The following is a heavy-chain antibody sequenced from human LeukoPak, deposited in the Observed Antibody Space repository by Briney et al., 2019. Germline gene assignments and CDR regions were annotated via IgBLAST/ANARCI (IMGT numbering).Heavy chain of an antibody. V-gene: IGHV4-39*07. D-gene: IGHD3-9*01. Sequence: SETLSFTCSVSGGSISTSNYYWVWIRQSPAKGLEWIGSIFHNGNAFYSPSLQSRVTMSLDTSKSQFYLRLTSVTAADTALYYCAKTKLDWLLFDFWGQGILVTVSS. CDR3: AKTKLDWLLFDF. J-gene: IGHJ4*02. CDR2: IFHNGNA. CDR1: GGSISTSNYY.